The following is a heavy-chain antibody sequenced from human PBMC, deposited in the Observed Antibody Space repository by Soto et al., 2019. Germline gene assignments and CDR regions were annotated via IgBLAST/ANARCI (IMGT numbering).Heavy chain of an antibody. J-gene: IGHJ4*02. D-gene: IGHD5-18*01. CDR3: ARNRRYSYGYAN. CDR1: GGSFSGYY. CDR2: INHSGST. V-gene: IGHV4-34*01. Sequence: SETLSLTCAVYGGSFSGYYWSWIRQPPGKGLEWIGEINHSGSTNYNPSLKSRVTISVDTSKNQFSLKLSSVTAADTAVYYCARNRRYSYGYANWGQGTLVTVSS.